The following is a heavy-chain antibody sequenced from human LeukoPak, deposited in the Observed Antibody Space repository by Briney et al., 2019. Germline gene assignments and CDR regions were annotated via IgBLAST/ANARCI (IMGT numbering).Heavy chain of an antibody. CDR3: AKDHARELWDFDY. CDR1: GFTFNTYG. V-gene: IGHV3-30*02. CDR2: IRSDGGKK. D-gene: IGHD3-16*01. Sequence: GGSLRLSCEASGFTFNTYGVHWVRQAPGKGLEWVAFIRSDGGKKDYADSVRGRFTISRDNSKNTVYMQMDSLRPEDTALYYCAKDHARELWDFDYWGQGNLVTVSS. J-gene: IGHJ4*02.